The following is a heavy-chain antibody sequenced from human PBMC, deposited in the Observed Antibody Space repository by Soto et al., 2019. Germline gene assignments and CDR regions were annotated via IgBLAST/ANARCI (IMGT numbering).Heavy chain of an antibody. CDR2: IYYSGST. Sequence: SETLSLTCTVSGGSISSYYWSWIRQPPGKGLEWIGYIYYSGSTNYNPSLKSRVTISVDTSKNQFSLKLSSVTAADTAVYCCARVDGSGSYDYWGQGTLVTVSS. CDR1: GGSISSYY. CDR3: ARVDGSGSYDY. J-gene: IGHJ4*02. D-gene: IGHD3-10*01. V-gene: IGHV4-59*01.